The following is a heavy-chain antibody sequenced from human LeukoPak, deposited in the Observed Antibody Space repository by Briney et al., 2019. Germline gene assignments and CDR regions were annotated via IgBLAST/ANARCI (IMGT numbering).Heavy chain of an antibody. CDR2: INAGNGNT. CDR1: GYTFTSYA. D-gene: IGHD3-9*01. Sequence: ASVKVSCKASGYTFTSYAMHWVRQAPGQRLEWMGWINAGNGNTEYSQKFQGRVTITRDTSASTAYMELSSLRSEDTAVYYCARDLGYYDILTGYWHAFDIWGQGTMVTVSS. V-gene: IGHV1-3*01. CDR3: ARDLGYYDILTGYWHAFDI. J-gene: IGHJ3*02.